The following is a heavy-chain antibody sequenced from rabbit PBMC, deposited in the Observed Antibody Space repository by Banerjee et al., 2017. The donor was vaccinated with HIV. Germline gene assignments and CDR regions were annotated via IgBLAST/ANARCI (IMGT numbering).Heavy chain of an antibody. D-gene: IGHD1-1*01. V-gene: IGHV1S45*01. J-gene: IGHJ4*01. Sequence: QEQLEESGGDLVKPEGSLTLTCTASGFSFSNKDVMCWVRQAPGKGLEWIACINTSSGNTVYASWAKGRFTISRTSSTTVTLQMTSLTAADTATYFCARDGASGYNFNLWGPGTLVTVS. CDR1: GFSFSNKDV. CDR2: INTSSGNT. CDR3: ARDGASGYNFNL.